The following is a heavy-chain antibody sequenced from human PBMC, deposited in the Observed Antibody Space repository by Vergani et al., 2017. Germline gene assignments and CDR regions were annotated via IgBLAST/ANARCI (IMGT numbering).Heavy chain of an antibody. V-gene: IGHV4-39*02. Sequence: QVRLQESGPGLVKPSETLSLTCTVPGASVSSSVSSSGYSWGWLRQPPGKGLGWIASLYYRGQSYYSPSLRSRLTICVDTAKNQFSLKLSPVTAADTAVYYCARERGRGYYYGSGTDFDLWGRGTLVTVSS. CDR3: ARERGRGYYYGSGTDFDL. CDR1: GASVSSSVSSSGYS. D-gene: IGHD3-10*01. J-gene: IGHJ2*01. CDR2: LYYRGQS.